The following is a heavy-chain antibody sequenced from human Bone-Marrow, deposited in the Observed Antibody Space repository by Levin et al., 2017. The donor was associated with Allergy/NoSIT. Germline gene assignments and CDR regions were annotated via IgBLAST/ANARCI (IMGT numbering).Heavy chain of an antibody. V-gene: IGHV4-61*03. J-gene: IGHJ6*02. CDR3: ARGLAITASRTRGLDV. Sequence: SETLSLTCSVSGGSVSGGSYHWTWIRQSPGKQLEYIGYIYDNGGTNYNPSLKSRVTISVDTSKNHFSLSLISVTAADTGVYYCARGLAITASRTRGLDVWGQGTTVTVSS. CDR2: IYDNGGT. D-gene: IGHD5-12*01. CDR1: GGSVSGGSYH.